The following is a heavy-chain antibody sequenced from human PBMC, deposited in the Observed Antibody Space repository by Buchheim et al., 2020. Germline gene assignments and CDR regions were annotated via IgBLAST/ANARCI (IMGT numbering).Heavy chain of an antibody. CDR1: GFTFSSYW. D-gene: IGHD2-2*01. V-gene: IGHV3-7*03. J-gene: IGHJ6*02. CDR3: ARDGRYCSSTSCYYYYYGMDV. Sequence: EVQLVESGGGLVQPGGSLRLSCAASGFTFSSYWMSWVRQAPGKGLEWVANIKQDGSEKYYVDSVKGRFTISRDNATNSLYLQMNSLRAEDTAVYYCARDGRYCSSTSCYYYYYGMDVWGQGTT. CDR2: IKQDGSEK.